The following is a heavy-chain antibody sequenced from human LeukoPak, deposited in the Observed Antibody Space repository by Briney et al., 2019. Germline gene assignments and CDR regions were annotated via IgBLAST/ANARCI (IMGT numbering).Heavy chain of an antibody. CDR3: ARDGPAVMVDFDY. V-gene: IGHV1-2*02. J-gene: IGHJ4*02. CDR1: GYTFTAYY. CDR2: IHPNSGGT. D-gene: IGHD2-2*01. Sequence: ASVKGSCKASGYTFTAYYLYWVRQAPGQGLEWMGWIHPNSGGTNSAQKFQGRVTLTRDTSISTAYMELSRLTSDDTAVYYCARDGPAVMVDFDYWGQGTLVTVSS.